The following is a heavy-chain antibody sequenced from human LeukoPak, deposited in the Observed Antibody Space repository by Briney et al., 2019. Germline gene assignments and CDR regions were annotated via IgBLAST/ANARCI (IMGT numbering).Heavy chain of an antibody. CDR2: ISSSSSTV. V-gene: IGHV3-48*04. CDR1: GFTVSSYS. CDR3: ASIGGSFGY. D-gene: IGHD3-10*01. Sequence: GGSLRLSCAASGFTVSSYSMNWVRQAPGEGLEWVSYISSSSSTVYYADSVKGRFTISRDNAKNSLYLQMNSLGAEDTAVYYCASIGGSFGYWGQGTLVTVSP. J-gene: IGHJ4*02.